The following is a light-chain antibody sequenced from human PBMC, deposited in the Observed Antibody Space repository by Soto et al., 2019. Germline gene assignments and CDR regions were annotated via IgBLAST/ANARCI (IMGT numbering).Light chain of an antibody. CDR2: GAS. Sequence: DLQMTQSPSSVSASVGDRVTITCRASQGISSWLAWYQQKPGKAPKLLIYGASTRATGVPARFSGSGSATEFTLSISSLQSEDVAVYYCQQYGDWPPETFGQGTKLEI. J-gene: IGKJ2*01. CDR1: QGISSW. V-gene: IGKV1-12*01. CDR3: QQYGDWPPET.